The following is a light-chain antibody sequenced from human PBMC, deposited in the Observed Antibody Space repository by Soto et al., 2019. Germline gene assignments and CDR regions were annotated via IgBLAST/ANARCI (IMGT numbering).Light chain of an antibody. CDR1: SSDVGKYKF. V-gene: IGLV2-23*03. CDR3: CSYAGSSTFGPYV. J-gene: IGLJ1*01. CDR2: EGS. Sequence: QSALTQPASVSGSPGQSISVSCTGTSSDVGKYKFVSWYQQHPGKAPKLMIYEGSKRPSGVSNRFSGSKSGNTASLTISGLQAEDEADYYCCSYAGSSTFGPYVFGTGTKLTVL.